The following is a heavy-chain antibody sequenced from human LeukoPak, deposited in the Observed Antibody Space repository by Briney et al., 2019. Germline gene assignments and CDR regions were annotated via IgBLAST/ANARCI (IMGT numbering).Heavy chain of an antibody. CDR2: ISAYNGNT. CDR3: ARGGPPYYYYGMDV. D-gene: IGHD3/OR15-3a*01. Sequence: GASVKVSCKASGYTFTSYGISWVRQAPGQGLEWMGWISAYNGNTNYAQKLQGRVIMTADTSTSTAYMELRSLRSDDTAVYYCARGGPPYYYYGMDVWGQGTTVTVSS. J-gene: IGHJ6*02. V-gene: IGHV1-18*01. CDR1: GYTFTSYG.